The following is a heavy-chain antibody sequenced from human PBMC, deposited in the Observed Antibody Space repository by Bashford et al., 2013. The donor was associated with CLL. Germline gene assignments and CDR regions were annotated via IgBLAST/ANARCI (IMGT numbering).Heavy chain of an antibody. J-gene: IGHJ6*02. V-gene: IGHV4-39*01. CDR3: ASSTVMWGWTYYYYGMDV. D-gene: IGHD4-11*01. Sequence: SETPVPHLPLSLVAPSAVVVTTGAGSASPREGAGVDWSIYYSGSTYYNPSLKSRVTISVDTSKNQFSLKLSSVTAADTAVYYCASSTVMWGWTYYYYGMDVWGPRDPRSPVSS. CDR1: VAPSAVVVTT. CDR2: IYYSGST.